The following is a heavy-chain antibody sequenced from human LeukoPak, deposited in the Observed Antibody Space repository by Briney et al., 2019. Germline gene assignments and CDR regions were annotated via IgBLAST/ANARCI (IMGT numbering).Heavy chain of an antibody. D-gene: IGHD4-17*01. V-gene: IGHV4-61*02. J-gene: IGHJ4*02. CDR3: ARDLGYGEFDY. CDR2: IYTSGST. Sequence: SETLSLTCTVSGGSLSSGSYYWSWIRQPAGKGLEWIGRIYTSGSTNYNPSLKSRVTISVDTSKNQFSLKLSSVTAADTAVYYCARDLGYGEFDYWGQGTLVTVSS. CDR1: GGSLSSGSYY.